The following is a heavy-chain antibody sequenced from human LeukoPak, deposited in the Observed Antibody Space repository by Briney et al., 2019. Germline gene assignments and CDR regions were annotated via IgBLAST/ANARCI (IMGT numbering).Heavy chain of an antibody. V-gene: IGHV4-31*03. CDR2: IYHNGRA. CDR3: ARDAPQWRNAFDF. Sequence: SETLSLTCTVSRGSISSGDYYWSWIRQHPGKGLEWIGNIYHNGRAYYTPSLKSRLTISVDTSKNQFSLRLNSVTAADTAVYYCARDAPQWRNAFDFWGQGTMVTVSS. D-gene: IGHD6-19*01. J-gene: IGHJ3*01. CDR1: RGSISSGDYY.